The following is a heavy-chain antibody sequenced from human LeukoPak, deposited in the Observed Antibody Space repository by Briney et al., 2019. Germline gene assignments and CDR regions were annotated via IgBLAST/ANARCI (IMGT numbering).Heavy chain of an antibody. CDR3: ARDPTYGSAVEFDY. J-gene: IGHJ4*02. V-gene: IGHV3-64*04. Sequence: GGSLRLSCSASGFTFSSYAMHWVRQAPGKGLEYVSSISSKGDSTYYADSVKGRFTISRDNAKNSLYLQMNSLRAEDTAVYYCARDPTYGSAVEFDYWGQGTLVTVSS. D-gene: IGHD3-10*01. CDR2: ISSKGDST. CDR1: GFTFSSYA.